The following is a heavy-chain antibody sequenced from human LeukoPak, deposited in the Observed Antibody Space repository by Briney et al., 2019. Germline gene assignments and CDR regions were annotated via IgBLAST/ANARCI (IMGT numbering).Heavy chain of an antibody. CDR1: GYSFSNYW. V-gene: IGHV5-51*01. CDR2: IYPGEYDI. CDR3: ARHALYNDNSDYYFAY. Sequence: GESLKISCKGSGYSFSNYWIGWVRQMPGKGLEWMGIIYPGEYDIRYSPSFQGQVTISADKSISTAYLQWSSLKASDTAMYYCARHALYNDNSDYYFAYWGQGTLVTVSS. J-gene: IGHJ4*02. D-gene: IGHD3-22*01.